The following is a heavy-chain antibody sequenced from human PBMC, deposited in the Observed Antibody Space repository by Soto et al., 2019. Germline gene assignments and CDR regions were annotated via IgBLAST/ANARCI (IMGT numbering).Heavy chain of an antibody. V-gene: IGHV3-30*03. J-gene: IGHJ6*02. D-gene: IGHD3-10*01. CDR1: GFTFSSYG. Sequence: QVQLVESGGGVVQPGRSLRLSCAASGFTFSSYGMHWVRQAPGKGLEWVAVISYDGSNKYYADSVKGRFTISRDNSKNTLYLQMNSLRAEDTSVYYGGADGSGGGMDVWGQGTTVTVSS. CDR3: GADGSGGGMDV. CDR2: ISYDGSNK.